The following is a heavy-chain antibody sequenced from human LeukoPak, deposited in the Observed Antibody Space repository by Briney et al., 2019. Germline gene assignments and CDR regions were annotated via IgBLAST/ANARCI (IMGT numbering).Heavy chain of an antibody. CDR1: GGSISSSSYY. J-gene: IGHJ6*03. CDR3: ARGQLAVVAPHYYYYYMDV. Sequence: PSETLSLTCSVSGGSISSSSYYWGWIRQPPGKGLEWIGSIYYSGSTYYNSSFKSRVTISVDTSKDQFSLKLSSVTAADTAVYYCARGQLAVVAPHYYYYYMDVWGKGTTVTVSS. D-gene: IGHD6-19*01. V-gene: IGHV4-39*07. CDR2: IYYSGST.